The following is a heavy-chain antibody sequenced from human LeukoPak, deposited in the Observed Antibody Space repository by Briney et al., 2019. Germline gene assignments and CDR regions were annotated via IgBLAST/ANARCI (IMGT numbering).Heavy chain of an antibody. D-gene: IGHD6-19*01. Sequence: GGSLRLSCAASGFTFSSYGMHWVRQAPGKGLEWVAVISYDGSNKYYADSVKGRFTISRDNSKNTLYLQMNSLRAEDTAVYYCAKDSSGWYPHYWGQGTLVTVSS. J-gene: IGHJ4*02. CDR1: GFTFSSYG. V-gene: IGHV3-30*18. CDR3: AKDSSGWYPHY. CDR2: ISYDGSNK.